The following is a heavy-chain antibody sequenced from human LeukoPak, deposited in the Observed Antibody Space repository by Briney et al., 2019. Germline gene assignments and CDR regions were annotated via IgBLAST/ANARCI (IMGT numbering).Heavy chain of an antibody. CDR2: IGTSSTTI. CDR1: GFSFRSYT. CDR3: ARFAAGGSYYYYMDV. J-gene: IGHJ6*03. V-gene: IGHV3-48*01. D-gene: IGHD6-25*01. Sequence: GGSLRLSCAASGFSFRSYTMNWVRQPPGKGLEWVANIGTSSTTIYYADSVKGRFTISRDNAKNSLYLQMNSLRADDTAVYYCARFAAGGSYYYYMDVWGKGTTVTVSS.